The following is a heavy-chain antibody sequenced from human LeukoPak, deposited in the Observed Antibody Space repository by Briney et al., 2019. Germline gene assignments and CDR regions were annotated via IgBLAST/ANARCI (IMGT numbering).Heavy chain of an antibody. CDR3: AKDNWNDAAEDAFDI. V-gene: IGHV3-30*18. J-gene: IGHJ3*02. CDR2: ISYDGSNK. CDR1: GFTFSSYG. D-gene: IGHD1-1*01. Sequence: GGSLRLSCAASGFTFSSYGMHWVRQAPGKGLEWVAVISYDGSNKYYADSVKGRFTISRDNSKNTLYLQMNSLRAEDTAVYYCAKDNWNDAAEDAFDIWGQGTMVTVSS.